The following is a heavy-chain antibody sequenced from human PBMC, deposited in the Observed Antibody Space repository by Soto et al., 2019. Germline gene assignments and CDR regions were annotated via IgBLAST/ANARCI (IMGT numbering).Heavy chain of an antibody. CDR2: IYYIGST. V-gene: IGHV4-59*08. CDR1: GGSTSTYY. J-gene: IGHJ6*02. CDR3: ARLLTTSQNYFYGMDV. Sequence: SETLPHTCTGSGGSTSTYYWSYYRQPPGKGLEWIGYIYYIGSTNYNPSLKSRVIISVDMSKNQFSLKLRSVTAVDTAVYYCARLLTTSQNYFYGMDVWGQGTTVT. D-gene: IGHD4-4*01.